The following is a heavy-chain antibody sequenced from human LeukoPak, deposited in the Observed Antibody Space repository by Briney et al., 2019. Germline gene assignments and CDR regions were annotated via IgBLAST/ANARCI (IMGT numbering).Heavy chain of an antibody. D-gene: IGHD3-22*01. Sequence: TSETLSLTCAVSGGSISSSNWWSWVRQPPGKGLEWIGEIYHSGSTNYNPSLKSRVTISVDTSKNQFSLKLSSVTAADTAVYYCARLYYYDSSGYYYGAFDIWGQGTMVTVSS. CDR3: ARLYYYDSSGYYYGAFDI. CDR2: IYHSGST. J-gene: IGHJ3*02. V-gene: IGHV4-4*02. CDR1: GGSISSSNW.